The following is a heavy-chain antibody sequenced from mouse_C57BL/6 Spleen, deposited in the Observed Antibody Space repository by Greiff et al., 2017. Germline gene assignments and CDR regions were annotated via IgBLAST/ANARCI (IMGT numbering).Heavy chain of an antibody. J-gene: IGHJ3*01. V-gene: IGHV5-4*01. CDR3: AREQGSLYYGNYGGFAY. Sequence: DVKLVESGGGLVKPGGSLKLSCAASGFTFSSYAMSWVRQTPEKRLEWVATISDGGSYTYYPDNVKGRFTISRDNAKNNLYLQMSHLKSEDTAMYYCAREQGSLYYGNYGGFAYWGQGTLVTVSA. CDR1: GFTFSSYA. D-gene: IGHD2-1*01. CDR2: ISDGGSYT.